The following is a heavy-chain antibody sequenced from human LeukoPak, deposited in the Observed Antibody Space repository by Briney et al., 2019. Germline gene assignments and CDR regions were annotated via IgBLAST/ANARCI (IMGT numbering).Heavy chain of an antibody. CDR2: IYYSGST. J-gene: IGHJ6*02. CDR3: ARTPEYYDILTGPAYYYYGMDV. CDR1: GGSISSGGHY. D-gene: IGHD3-9*01. Sequence: SETLSLTCTVSGGSISSGGHYWSWIRQHPGKGLEWIGYIYYSGSTYYNPSLKSRVTISVDTSKNQYSLKLSSVTAADTAVYYCARTPEYYDILTGPAYYYYGMDVWGQGTTVTVSS. V-gene: IGHV4-31*03.